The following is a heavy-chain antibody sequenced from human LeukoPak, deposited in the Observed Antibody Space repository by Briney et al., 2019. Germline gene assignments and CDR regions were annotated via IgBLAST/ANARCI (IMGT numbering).Heavy chain of an antibody. CDR1: GGSISSSNW. CDR3: ARRPLVAGRTGEFDP. Sequence: PSGTLSLTCAVSGGSISSSNWWSWVRQPPGKGLEWIGEIYHSGSTNYNPSLKSRVTISVDKSKNQFSLKLSSVTAADTAVYYCARRPLVAGRTGEFDPWGQGTLVTVSS. J-gene: IGHJ5*02. V-gene: IGHV4-4*02. CDR2: IYHSGST. D-gene: IGHD6-19*01.